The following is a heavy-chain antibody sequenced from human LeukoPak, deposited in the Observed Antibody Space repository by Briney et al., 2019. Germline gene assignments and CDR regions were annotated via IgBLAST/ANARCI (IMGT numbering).Heavy chain of an antibody. CDR2: IYPGDSDT. D-gene: IGHD2-15*01. Sequence: GESLKISCKGSEYSFSNDWIGWMRQMPGKGLEWMGIIYPGDSDTRYSPSFQGQVTISADKSISTAYLQWSSLGASDTAMYYCARRGCNGGSCYAYWGQGTLVTVSS. CDR1: EYSFSNDW. V-gene: IGHV5-51*01. J-gene: IGHJ4*02. CDR3: ARRGCNGGSCYAY.